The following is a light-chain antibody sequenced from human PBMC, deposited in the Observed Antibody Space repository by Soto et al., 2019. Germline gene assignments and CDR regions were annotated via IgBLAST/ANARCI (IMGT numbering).Light chain of an antibody. Sequence: EIVLTQSPGTLSLSPGERATLSCRASQSVSNSYLAWYQQKPGQAPRLLIYGASSRVTGIPDRFSGSGSGTDFALTISRLEPEDFAVYHCQQYGGSPWTFGQGTKVDIK. CDR3: QQYGGSPWT. J-gene: IGKJ1*01. CDR2: GAS. V-gene: IGKV3-20*01. CDR1: QSVSNSY.